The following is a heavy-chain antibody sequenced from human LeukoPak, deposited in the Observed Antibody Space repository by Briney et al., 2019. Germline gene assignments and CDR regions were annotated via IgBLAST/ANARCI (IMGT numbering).Heavy chain of an antibody. D-gene: IGHD1-26*01. CDR3: AKVHSGSWFTGFGN. CDR2: IRYDGSNK. V-gene: IGHV3-30*02. CDR1: GFPFSSYG. Sequence: PGGSLRLSCAASGFPFSSYGMHWVRQAPGKGLEWVAFIRYDGSNKYYADSVKGRFTISRDNSKNTLYLQMNSLRAEDTAVYYCAKVHSGSWFTGFGNWGQGTLVTVPS. J-gene: IGHJ4*02.